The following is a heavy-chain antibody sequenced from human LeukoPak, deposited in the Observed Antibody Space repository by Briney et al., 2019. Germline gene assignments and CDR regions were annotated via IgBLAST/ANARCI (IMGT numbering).Heavy chain of an antibody. CDR2: ISYDGSNK. CDR3: ARDKDGIYCFDY. J-gene: IGHJ4*02. V-gene: IGHV3-30-3*01. D-gene: IGHD2-15*01. Sequence: PGGSLRLSCAASGFTFSSYAMHWVRQAPGKGLEWVAVISYDGSNKYYADSVKGRFTISRDNSKNTLYLQMNSLRAEDTAVYYCARDKDGIYCFDYWGQGTLVTVSS. CDR1: GFTFSSYA.